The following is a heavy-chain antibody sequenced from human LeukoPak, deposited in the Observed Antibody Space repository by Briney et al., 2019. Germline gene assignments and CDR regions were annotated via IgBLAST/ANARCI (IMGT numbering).Heavy chain of an antibody. CDR2: IYTSGST. CDR3: AGYDFWSGYCNY. CDR1: GGSISSTSYY. J-gene: IGHJ4*02. V-gene: IGHV4-61*02. Sequence: SETLSLTCTVSGGSISSTSYYWSWIRQPAGKGLEWIGRIYTSGSTNYNPSLKSRVTISVDTSKNQFSLKLSSVTAADTAVHYCAGYDFWSGYCNYWGQGTLVTVSS. D-gene: IGHD3-3*01.